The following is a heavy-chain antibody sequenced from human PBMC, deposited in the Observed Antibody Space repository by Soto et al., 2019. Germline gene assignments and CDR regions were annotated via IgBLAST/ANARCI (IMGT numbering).Heavy chain of an antibody. CDR1: GFTFSSSA. CDR3: AKDRHYPRDYFHY. Sequence: GGSLRLSCAASGFTFSSSAISWVRQAPGKGLEWVSAVSANGQGVYYADSVRGRFTISRDNSKNTVFLHMDSLSAEDTAVYYCAKDRHYPRDYFHYWGQGTLVTVSS. V-gene: IGHV3-23*01. D-gene: IGHD3-10*01. J-gene: IGHJ4*02. CDR2: VSANGQGV.